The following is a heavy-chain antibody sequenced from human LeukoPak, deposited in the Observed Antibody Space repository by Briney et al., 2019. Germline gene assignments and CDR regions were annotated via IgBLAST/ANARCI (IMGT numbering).Heavy chain of an antibody. D-gene: IGHD2-15*01. CDR1: GFTFNTYA. CDR3: ARDHKPRNYCSGGTCHSYYNAMDV. CDR2: ISYDGGNK. V-gene: IGHV3-30*04. J-gene: IGHJ6*04. Sequence: GGSLRLSWAASGFTFNTYAMHWVRQAPGKGLEWVAVISYDGGNKYYADSVKGRFTISRVNSKNTLYLQMNSLRAEDTAVYYCARDHKPRNYCSGGTCHSYYNAMDVWGKGTTVTVSS.